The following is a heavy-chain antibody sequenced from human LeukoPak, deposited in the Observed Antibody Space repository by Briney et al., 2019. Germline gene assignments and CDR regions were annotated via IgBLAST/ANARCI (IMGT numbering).Heavy chain of an antibody. CDR3: ARAGDRWYFDL. D-gene: IGHD3-10*01. CDR1: GFTFSSYY. Sequence: GGSLRLSCAASGFTFSSYYMSWIRQAPGKGLEWVSYISSSGATTYYPDSVKGRFTISRDNTKNSLFLQMNSLRAEDTAVYYCARAGDRWYFDLWGRGTLVTVSS. V-gene: IGHV3-11*04. J-gene: IGHJ2*01. CDR2: ISSSGATT.